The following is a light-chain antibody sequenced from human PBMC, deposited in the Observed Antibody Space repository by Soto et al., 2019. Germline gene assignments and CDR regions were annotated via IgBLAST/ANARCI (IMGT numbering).Light chain of an antibody. CDR1: QSVSGW. Sequence: DIQMPESPSALSTSVGDTVTITGRATQSVSGWLAWYQQKPGKAPKLLIYKASTLERGVPSRFSGSGSATEFTITISRLQPADFATYYCQQYNSVSLLTFGGGTKVDI. CDR2: KAS. CDR3: QQYNSVSLLT. V-gene: IGKV1-5*03. J-gene: IGKJ4*01.